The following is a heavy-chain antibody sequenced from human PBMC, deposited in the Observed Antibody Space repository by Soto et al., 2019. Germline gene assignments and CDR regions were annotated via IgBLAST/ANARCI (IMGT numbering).Heavy chain of an antibody. Sequence: LRLSCTASGLPHSSFAMMWVRQAPGKGLECVAGIYGSGRGIEYADSVKGRFTTSRDNSRNTVYLQMTDLRADDTAVYYCAKDAVYNDGLWLMDHWGQGTQVTVSS. J-gene: IGHJ4*02. CDR3: AKDAVYNDGLWLMDH. D-gene: IGHD2-21*01. CDR2: IYGSGRGI. V-gene: IGHV3-23*05. CDR1: GLPHSSFA.